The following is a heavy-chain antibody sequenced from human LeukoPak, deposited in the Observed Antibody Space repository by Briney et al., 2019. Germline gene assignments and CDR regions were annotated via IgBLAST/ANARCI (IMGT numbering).Heavy chain of an antibody. Sequence: GGSLSLSCAASGFTISSCTICWLRQAPGKGQELVSAIRGSGGSTYYADSVKGRFTISRDNSKNTLYLQMHSLRAEDTAVYYCAKRSRKVKYYYDFFDYWGQGTLVTVSS. CDR2: IRGSGGST. D-gene: IGHD3-10*01. V-gene: IGHV3-23*01. CDR1: GFTISSCT. J-gene: IGHJ4*02. CDR3: AKRSRKVKYYYDFFDY.